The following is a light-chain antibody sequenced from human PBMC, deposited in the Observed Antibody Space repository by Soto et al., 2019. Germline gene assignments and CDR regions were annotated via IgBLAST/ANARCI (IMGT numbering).Light chain of an antibody. J-gene: IGKJ1*01. CDR3: QQYNSYSSRT. CDR2: KAS. V-gene: IGKV1-5*03. Sequence: DIPMTQSPSTLSASVGDRVTITCRASQSISSWLDWYQQKPGKAPKLLIYKASSLESGVPSRFSGSGSGTEFTLTISSLQPDDFATYYCQQYNSYSSRTFGQGTKVEIK. CDR1: QSISSW.